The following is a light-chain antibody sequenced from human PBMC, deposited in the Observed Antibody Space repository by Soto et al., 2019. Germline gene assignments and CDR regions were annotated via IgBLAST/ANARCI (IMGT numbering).Light chain of an antibody. CDR2: EGS. Sequence: QSALTQPASVSGSPGQSITISCTGTSSDVGSYNLVSWYQQHPSKAPKLMIYEGSKRPSGVSNRFSGSKSGNTASLTISGLQAEDEADYYCCSYAGSSIRYVFGTGTKVTVL. V-gene: IGLV2-23*01. CDR3: CSYAGSSIRYV. CDR1: SSDVGSYNL. J-gene: IGLJ1*01.